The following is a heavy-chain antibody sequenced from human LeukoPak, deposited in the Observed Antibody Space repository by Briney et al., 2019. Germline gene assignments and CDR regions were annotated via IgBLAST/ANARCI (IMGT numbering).Heavy chain of an antibody. CDR1: GFNFRKHW. D-gene: IGHD7-27*01. Sequence: GGSLRLSCAATGFNFRKHWMSWVRQSIGKGLECVAKIQEDGNEMHYVDSVKGRFTISRDNARNSLYLQMNNLRVEDTAIYYCARDYTGGWNDYWGQGTLVTISS. V-gene: IGHV3-7*01. CDR3: ARDYTGGWNDY. J-gene: IGHJ4*02. CDR2: IQEDGNEM.